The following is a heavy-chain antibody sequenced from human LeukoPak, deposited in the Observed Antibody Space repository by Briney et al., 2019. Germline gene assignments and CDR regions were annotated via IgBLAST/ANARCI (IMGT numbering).Heavy chain of an antibody. J-gene: IGHJ4*02. Sequence: PGGPLSLSCAASGFTLSRYGRHWVGQAPGKGLGWVAVILFDGSNKYYADSVKGRFTISRDNSKNTLYLQMNSLRAEDTAVYYCAKVGDGDYYLDYWGQGTLVTVSS. V-gene: IGHV3-33*06. CDR3: AKVGDGDYYLDY. CDR2: ILFDGSNK. CDR1: GFTLSRYG. D-gene: IGHD4-17*01.